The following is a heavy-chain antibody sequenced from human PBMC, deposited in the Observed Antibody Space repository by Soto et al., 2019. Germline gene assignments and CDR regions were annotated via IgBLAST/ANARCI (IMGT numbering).Heavy chain of an antibody. V-gene: IGHV3-53*01. CDR3: AKDPPWTVGPLAMDV. CDR1: GFTVNTNY. Sequence: GGSLRLSCLVSGFTVNTNYMYWVRQAPGRGLEWVSAMYSGGDIHYADSVKGRFTISRDDPKNTLYLDMNSLRVEDTAVYYCAKDPPWTVGPLAMDVWGQGTTVTVSS. D-gene: IGHD2-2*01. CDR2: MYSGGDI. J-gene: IGHJ6*02.